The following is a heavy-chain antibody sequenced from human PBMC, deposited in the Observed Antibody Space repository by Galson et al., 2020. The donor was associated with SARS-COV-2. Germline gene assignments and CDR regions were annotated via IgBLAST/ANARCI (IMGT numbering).Heavy chain of an antibody. V-gene: IGHV3-30*04. CDR1: GFTFSSYA. Sequence: GGSLRLSCAASGFTFSSYAMHWVRQAPGKGREWVAVISYDGSNKYYADSVKGRFTISRDNSKNTLYLKMNSLRAEDRAVYYGARDRITICGVVILDYWGQGTLVTVSS. CDR2: ISYDGSNK. CDR3: ARDRITICGVVILDY. D-gene: IGHD3-3*01. J-gene: IGHJ4*02.